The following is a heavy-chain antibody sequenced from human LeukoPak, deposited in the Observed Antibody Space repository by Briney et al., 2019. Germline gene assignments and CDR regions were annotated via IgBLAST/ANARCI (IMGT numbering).Heavy chain of an antibody. CDR2: ITSNGNYA. Sequence: GGSLRLSCVASGLTFSNAWMNWVRQAPGKGLEWVSSITSNGNYAYYADSVKGRFTISRDNTKNSLYLQMNSLRAEDTAVYYCARENITVAFFDYWGQGTLVTVSS. V-gene: IGHV3-21*06. J-gene: IGHJ4*02. CDR3: ARENITVAFFDY. D-gene: IGHD6-19*01. CDR1: GLTFSNAW.